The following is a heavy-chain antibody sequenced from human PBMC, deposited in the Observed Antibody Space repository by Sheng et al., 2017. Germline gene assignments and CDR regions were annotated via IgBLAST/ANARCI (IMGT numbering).Heavy chain of an antibody. CDR2: ISSSGSTI. D-gene: IGHD5-18*01. V-gene: IGHV3-48*03. Sequence: EVRLVESGGGLVQPGGSLRLSCAASGFTFSNDEMNWVRQAPGKGLEWVSYISSSGSTIHYADSVKGRFTISRDNAKNSLYLQMNSLRAEDTAVYYCASTHGYTYGYQLDSWGQGTLVTVSS. CDR1: GFTFSNDE. CDR3: ASTHGYTYGYQLDS. J-gene: IGHJ4*02.